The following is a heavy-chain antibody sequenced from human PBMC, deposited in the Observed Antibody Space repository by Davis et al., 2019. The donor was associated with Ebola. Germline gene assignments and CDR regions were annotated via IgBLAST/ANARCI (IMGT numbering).Heavy chain of an antibody. CDR1: GFTFSSYA. J-gene: IGHJ6*03. D-gene: IGHD1-26*01. CDR2: ISYDGSNK. Sequence: PGGSLRLSCAASGFTFSSYAMHWVRQAPGKGLEWVAVISYDGSNKYYADSVKGRFTISRDNSKNTLYLQMNSLRAEDTAVYYCARDHSGRDGDYYYYMDVWGKGTTVTVSS. V-gene: IGHV3-30-3*01. CDR3: ARDHSGRDGDYYYYMDV.